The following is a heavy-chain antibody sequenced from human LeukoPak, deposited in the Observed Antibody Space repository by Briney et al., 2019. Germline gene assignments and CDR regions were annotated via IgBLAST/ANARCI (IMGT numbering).Heavy chain of an antibody. J-gene: IGHJ4*02. Sequence: GGSLRLSCAASGFTVSSNYMSWVRQAPGKGLEWVSVIYSGGSTYYADSVKGRFTISRDNSKNTLYLQMNSLRAEDTAVYYCARVPSSGYFDYWGQGTLVTVSS. V-gene: IGHV3-53*05. D-gene: IGHD3-22*01. CDR2: IYSGGST. CDR3: ARVPSSGYFDY. CDR1: GFTVSSNY.